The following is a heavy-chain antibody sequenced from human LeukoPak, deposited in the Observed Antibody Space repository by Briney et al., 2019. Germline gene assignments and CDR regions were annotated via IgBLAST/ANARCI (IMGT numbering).Heavy chain of an antibody. CDR3: ARDTETGWFDP. CDR2: IYYSGST. J-gene: IGHJ5*02. CDR1: GGSISSYY. V-gene: IGHV4-59*01. D-gene: IGHD2-8*02. Sequence: SETLSLTCTVSGGSISSYYWSWIRQPPGKGLEWIGYIYYSGSTNYNPSLKSRVTISVDTSKNQFSLKLSSVTAADTAVYYCARDTETGWFDPWGQGTLVTVSS.